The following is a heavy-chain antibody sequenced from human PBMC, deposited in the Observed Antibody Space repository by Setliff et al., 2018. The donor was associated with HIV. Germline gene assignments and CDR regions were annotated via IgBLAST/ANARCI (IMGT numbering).Heavy chain of an antibody. CDR3: ARDRQVVVVAATGYYYYYMDV. V-gene: IGHV1-46*01. D-gene: IGHD2-15*01. Sequence: ASVKVSCKASGYTFTSYYMHWVRQAPGQGLEWMGIINPSGGSTSYAQKFQGRVTMTRDTSTSTVYMELSSLRSEDTAVYYCARDRQVVVVAATGYYYYYMDVWGKGTTVT. CDR2: INPSGGST. J-gene: IGHJ6*03. CDR1: GYTFTSYY.